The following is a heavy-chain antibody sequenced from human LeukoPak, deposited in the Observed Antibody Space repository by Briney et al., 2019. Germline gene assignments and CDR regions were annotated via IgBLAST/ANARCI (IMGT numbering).Heavy chain of an antibody. CDR3: AREGFTGSHENYYYYYYMDV. D-gene: IGHD3-16*01. CDR2: ISAYNGNT. V-gene: IGHV1-18*01. Sequence: GASEKVSCKASGYTFTSYGISWVRQAPGQGLEWMGWISAYNGNTNYAQKLQGRVTMTTDTSTSTAYMELRSLRSDDTAVYYCAREGFTGSHENYYYYYYMDVWGKGTTVTVSS. J-gene: IGHJ6*03. CDR1: GYTFTSYG.